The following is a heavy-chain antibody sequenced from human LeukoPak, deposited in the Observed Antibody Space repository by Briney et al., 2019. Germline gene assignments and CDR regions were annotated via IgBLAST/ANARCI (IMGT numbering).Heavy chain of an antibody. CDR3: ARDGSGSGDC. CDR2: ISSSNTHT. V-gene: IGHV3-21*01. J-gene: IGHJ4*02. CDR1: GFTFSTFA. D-gene: IGHD2-15*01. Sequence: GGSLRLSCAASGFTFSTFAMNWVRQAPGQGQEWVSSISSSNTHTYYADSVKGRFTISRDNAKNSVYLQMNSRRVEDTAGYYCARDGSGSGDCWGQGTLVTVSS.